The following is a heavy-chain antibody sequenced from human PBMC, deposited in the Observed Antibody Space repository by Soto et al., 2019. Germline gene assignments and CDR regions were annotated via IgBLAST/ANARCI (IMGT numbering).Heavy chain of an antibody. J-gene: IGHJ5*02. Sequence: QITLKESGPTLVKPTQTLTLTCTFSGFSLTAAGAGVGWIRQPPGKALEWLALIYWNDDTRYSPSLKSRLTITKDTSKNQVVLRMTNMDPVDTATYYCAHRGYGNYPRYNWFDPWGHGILVIVSS. CDR1: GFSLTAAGAG. CDR3: AHRGYGNYPRYNWFDP. D-gene: IGHD4-17*01. V-gene: IGHV2-5*01. CDR2: IYWNDDT.